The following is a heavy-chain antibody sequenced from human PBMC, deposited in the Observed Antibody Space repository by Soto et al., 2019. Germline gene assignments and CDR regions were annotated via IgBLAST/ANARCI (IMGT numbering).Heavy chain of an antibody. CDR2: IGTYNGDT. V-gene: IGHV1-18*01. J-gene: IGHJ4*02. D-gene: IGHD1-1*01. CDR3: AGGTGPTSGVSFFHS. CDR1: GYTFAIYG. Sequence: ASVKVSCKTSGYTFAIYGINWVRQAPGQGLQWMGWIGTYNGDTHYAQTLQGRVTVTTDPSTSTAYKKMRTLRSDDTPVNNCAGGTGPTSGVSFFHSGGQEPLVTVPS.